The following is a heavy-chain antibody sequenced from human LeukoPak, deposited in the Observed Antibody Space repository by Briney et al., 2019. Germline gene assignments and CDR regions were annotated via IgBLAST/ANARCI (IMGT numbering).Heavy chain of an antibody. Sequence: GESLKISCQGSGYNFPIYWIGWVRQMPGKGLEWMGIIFPGDSDTRYSPSFQGQVTISADRSISTAYLQWSSLKASDTAMYYCARQANSHYEVDSWGQGTLVTVSS. D-gene: IGHD3-22*01. V-gene: IGHV5-51*01. CDR2: IFPGDSDT. J-gene: IGHJ5*02. CDR3: ARQANSHYEVDS. CDR1: GYNFPIYW.